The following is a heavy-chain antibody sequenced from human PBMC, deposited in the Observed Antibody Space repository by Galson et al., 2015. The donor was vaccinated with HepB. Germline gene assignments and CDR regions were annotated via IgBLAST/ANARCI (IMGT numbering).Heavy chain of an antibody. Sequence: SLRLSCAASGFTFSSYWMSWVRQAPGKGLEWVANIKQDGSEKYYVDSVKGRFTISRDNAKNSLYLQMNSLRAEDTAVYYCARDGRSSGWYPDPPLDYWGQGTLVTVSS. D-gene: IGHD6-19*01. V-gene: IGHV3-7*03. CDR2: IKQDGSEK. CDR3: ARDGRSSGWYPDPPLDY. CDR1: GFTFSSYW. J-gene: IGHJ4*02.